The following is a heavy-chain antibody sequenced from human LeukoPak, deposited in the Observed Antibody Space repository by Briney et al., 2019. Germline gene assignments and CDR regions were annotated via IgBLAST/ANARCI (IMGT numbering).Heavy chain of an antibody. J-gene: IGHJ3*02. CDR3: ARYIVVVIGDAFDI. Sequence: SETLSLTCTVSGGSISSYYWSWIRQPPGKGLEWIGYIYYSGSTNYNPSLKSRVTILVDTSKNQFSLKLSSVTAADTAVYYCARYIVVVIGDAFDIWGQGTMVTVSS. CDR2: IYYSGST. D-gene: IGHD3-22*01. CDR1: GGSISSYY. V-gene: IGHV4-59*01.